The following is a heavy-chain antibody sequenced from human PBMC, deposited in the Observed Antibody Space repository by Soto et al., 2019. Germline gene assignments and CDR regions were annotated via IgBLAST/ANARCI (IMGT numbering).Heavy chain of an antibody. CDR3: AWMRGLGEISPFFDH. D-gene: IGHD3-16*02. CDR1: SASLDSDN. V-gene: IGHV4-59*03. Sequence: QVHLQESGPGLVKPSETLSLTCAVSSASLDSDNWSWIRQPPGKGLEWIGYIYPNGGTNYNPALRGQVAISIDTSKNQISPSLDSVFAAAAAVDFCAWMRGLGEISPFFDHWGQGTLVTVSS. CDR2: IYPNGGT. J-gene: IGHJ5*02.